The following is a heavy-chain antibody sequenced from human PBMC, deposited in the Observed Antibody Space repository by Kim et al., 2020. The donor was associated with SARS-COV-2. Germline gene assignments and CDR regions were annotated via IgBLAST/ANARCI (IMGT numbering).Heavy chain of an antibody. J-gene: IGHJ4*02. V-gene: IGHV1-18*04. Sequence: ASVKVSCKASGYTFTSYGISWVRQAPGQGLEWMGWISAYNGNTNYAHKFQGRVTMTTDTSTSTAYMELRSLRSDDTTVYYCAKDRDYSRGGGFDYWGQGTLVTVSS. CDR1: GYTFTSYG. CDR3: AKDRDYSRGGGFDY. CDR2: ISAYNGNT. D-gene: IGHD3-16*01.